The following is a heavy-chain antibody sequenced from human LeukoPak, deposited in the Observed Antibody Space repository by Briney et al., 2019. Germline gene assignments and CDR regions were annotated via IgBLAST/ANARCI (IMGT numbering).Heavy chain of an antibody. V-gene: IGHV3-23*01. CDR1: GFTFRSYA. CDR3: ATVATIPYFQH. Sequence: GGSLRLSCAASGFTFRSYAMSWVRQAPGKGLEWVSAISGSGGSTYYADSVKGRFTISRDNSKNTQYLQMNSLRAEDTAVYYCATVATIPYFQHWGQGTLVTVSS. CDR2: ISGSGGST. D-gene: IGHD5-12*01. J-gene: IGHJ1*01.